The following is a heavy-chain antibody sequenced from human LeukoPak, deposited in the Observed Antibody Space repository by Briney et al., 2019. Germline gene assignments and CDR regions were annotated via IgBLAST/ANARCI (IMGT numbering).Heavy chain of an antibody. CDR3: ARAHSTSSSVYDF. D-gene: IGHD6-6*01. J-gene: IGHJ4*02. CDR2: IKQAGSET. Sequence: GGSLRLSCVASGFTFSSSWMSWVRQAPGRGLEWVANIKQAGSETYYVDSVKGRFTISRDDAKNSLYLQMNSLRAEDTAVYFCARAHSTSSSVYDFWGQGTRVTVSP. V-gene: IGHV3-7*03. CDR1: GFTFSSSW.